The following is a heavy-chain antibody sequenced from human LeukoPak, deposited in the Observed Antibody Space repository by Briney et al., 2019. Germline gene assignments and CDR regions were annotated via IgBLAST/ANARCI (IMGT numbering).Heavy chain of an antibody. D-gene: IGHD3-3*01. J-gene: IGHJ3*02. Sequence: GASVKVSCKAFGYTFTGYYMHWVRQAPGQGLEWMGWINPNSGCTNYAQKFQGRVTMTRDTSISTAYMELSRLRSDDTAVYYCARGFTIFDAFDIWGQGTMVTVSS. CDR3: ARGFTIFDAFDI. V-gene: IGHV1-2*02. CDR2: INPNSGCT. CDR1: GYTFTGYY.